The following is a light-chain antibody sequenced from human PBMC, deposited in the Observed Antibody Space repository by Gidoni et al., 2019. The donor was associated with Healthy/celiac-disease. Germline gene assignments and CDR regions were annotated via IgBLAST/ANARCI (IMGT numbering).Light chain of an antibody. CDR3: QQANSFPIT. Sequence: DMQMTQTPSSVSASVGDRVTITCRASQGMSSWLAWYQQKPGKAPKLLIYAASSLQSGVPSRFSGSGSGTDFTLTISSLQSEDFATYYCQQANSFPITFGQGTRLEIK. CDR2: AAS. J-gene: IGKJ5*01. V-gene: IGKV1-12*01. CDR1: QGMSSW.